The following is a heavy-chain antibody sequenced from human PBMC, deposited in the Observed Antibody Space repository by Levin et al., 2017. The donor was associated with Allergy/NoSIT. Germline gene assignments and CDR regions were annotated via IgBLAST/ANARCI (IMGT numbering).Heavy chain of an antibody. D-gene: IGHD5-12*01. J-gene: IGHJ2*01. Sequence: RPGGSLRLSCEASGFRFTDYSMNWVRQAPGKGLEWVSYISYSSSPIYYADSVKGRFTISRDNAKNSLYLQMNSLRAEDTAVYYCARGSNPGYDSQMYRYFDLWGRGTLVTVSS. V-gene: IGHV3-48*01. CDR1: GFRFTDYS. CDR3: ARGSNPGYDSQMYRYFDL. CDR2: ISYSSSPI.